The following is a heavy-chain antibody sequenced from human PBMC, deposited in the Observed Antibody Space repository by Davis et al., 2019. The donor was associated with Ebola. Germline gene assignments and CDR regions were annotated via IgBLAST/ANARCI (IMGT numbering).Heavy chain of an antibody. V-gene: IGHV3-23*01. CDR3: AKDTSYYDSSGRDAFDI. CDR1: GFTFSSYA. J-gene: IGHJ3*02. D-gene: IGHD3-22*01. CDR2: ISGSGGST. Sequence: PSETLSLTCAASGFTFSSYAMSWVRQAPGKGLEWVSAISGSGGSTYYADSVKGRFTISRDNSKNTLYLQMNSLRAEDTAVYYCAKDTSYYDSSGRDAFDIWGQGTMVTVSS.